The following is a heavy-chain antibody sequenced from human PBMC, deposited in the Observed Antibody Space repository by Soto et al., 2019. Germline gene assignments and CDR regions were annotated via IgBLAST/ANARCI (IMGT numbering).Heavy chain of an antibody. CDR1: GFTFSSYS. V-gene: IGHV3-48*01. D-gene: IGHD6-19*01. CDR3: ARGWGGNWFDP. CDR2: ISSSSSTI. J-gene: IGHJ5*02. Sequence: GGSLRLSCAASGFTFSSYSMNWVRQAPGKGLEWVSYISSSSSTIYYAESVKGRFTISRDNAKNSLYLQMNSLRAEDTAVYYCARGWGGNWFDPWGQGTLVTVSS.